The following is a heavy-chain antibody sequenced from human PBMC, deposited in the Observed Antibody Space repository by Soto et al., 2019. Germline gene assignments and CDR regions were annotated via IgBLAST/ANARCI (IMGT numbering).Heavy chain of an antibody. CDR1: GGSISSSSYY. CDR2: IYYSGST. J-gene: IGHJ4*02. CDR3: ASLGVATIFDY. V-gene: IGHV4-39*01. D-gene: IGHD5-12*01. Sequence: PSETLSLTCTVSGGSISSSSYYWGWIRQPPGKGLEWIGSIYYSGSTYYNPSLKSRVTISVDASKNQFSLKLSSVTAADTAVYYCASLGVATIFDYWGQGTLVTVSS.